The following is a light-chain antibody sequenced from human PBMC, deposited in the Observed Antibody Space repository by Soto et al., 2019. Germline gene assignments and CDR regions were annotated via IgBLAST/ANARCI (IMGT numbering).Light chain of an antibody. CDR3: QQYYSTPRT. Sequence: VMTESPDCLCCSLVEIATINCRASQSVLLSYNNKNYLAWYQQKPGQPPKLLISWASTRESGVPDRFSGSGSGTDFTLTITSLQAEDVAVYSCQQYYSTPRTFGQGTKVDNK. CDR1: QSVLLSYNNKNY. J-gene: IGKJ1*01. CDR2: WAS. V-gene: IGKV4-1*01.